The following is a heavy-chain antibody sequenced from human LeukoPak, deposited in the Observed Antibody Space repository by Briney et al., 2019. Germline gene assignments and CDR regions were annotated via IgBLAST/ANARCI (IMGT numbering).Heavy chain of an antibody. D-gene: IGHD5-18*01. Sequence: GGSLRLSCAASGFTFSSYSMSWVRQAPGKGLEWVSYISSSSTIYYADSVKGRVTISRDNAKNSLYLQMNSLRDEDTAVYYCARAVDVYTYGYGYWGQGTLVTVSS. V-gene: IGHV3-48*02. CDR3: ARAVDVYTYGYGY. CDR2: ISSSSTI. J-gene: IGHJ4*02. CDR1: GFTFSSYS.